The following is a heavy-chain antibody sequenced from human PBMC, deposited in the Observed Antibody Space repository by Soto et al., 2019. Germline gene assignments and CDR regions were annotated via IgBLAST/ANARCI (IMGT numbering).Heavy chain of an antibody. CDR2: IGPASGAT. Sequence: ASVKVSCKASGYTFTGHYIHWVRQAPEQGPEWMGEIGPASGATRYAQRFQGRVTMTRDMSITTVYMELNNLRPDDTAAYYCGRGRSGPIVVLYWGQGTQVTVSS. D-gene: IGHD1-26*01. V-gene: IGHV1-2*02. CDR1: GYTFTGHY. CDR3: GRGRSGPIVVLY. J-gene: IGHJ4*02.